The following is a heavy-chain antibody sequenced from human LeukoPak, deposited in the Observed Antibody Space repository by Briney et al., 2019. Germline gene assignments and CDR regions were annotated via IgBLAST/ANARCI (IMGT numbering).Heavy chain of an antibody. J-gene: IGHJ4*02. Sequence: RASVKVSCKASGYTFTGHYLHWVRQAPGQGLEWMGWINPNIGDTNYAQKIQGRVTMTRDTSINTVYMELSRLISDDMAVYYCVRGDGYTSTRPFDYWSQGTPVTVSS. CDR3: VRGDGYTSTRPFDY. V-gene: IGHV1-2*02. D-gene: IGHD2-2*02. CDR2: INPNIGDT. CDR1: GYTFTGHY.